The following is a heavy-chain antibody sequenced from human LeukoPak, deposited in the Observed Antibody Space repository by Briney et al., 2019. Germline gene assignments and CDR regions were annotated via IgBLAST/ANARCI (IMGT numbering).Heavy chain of an antibody. CDR1: GFDFSTYA. CDR3: GGSAAHYYYMDV. D-gene: IGHD2-2*01. CDR2: ISGSGGST. J-gene: IGHJ6*03. Sequence: GGSLRLSCAASGFDFSTYAINWVRQAPGKGLEWVSAISGSGGSTYYADSVKGRFTISRDNSKNTLYLQMNSLRAEDTAVYYCGGSAAHYYYMDVWGKGTTVTVSS. V-gene: IGHV3-23*01.